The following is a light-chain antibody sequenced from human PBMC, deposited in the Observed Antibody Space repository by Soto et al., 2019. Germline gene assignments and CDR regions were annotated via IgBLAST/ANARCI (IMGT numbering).Light chain of an antibody. CDR3: QSYDSILTGSV. CDR1: TSNIGSNT. Sequence: QSVLTQPPSASGTAGQRVTISCSGSTSNIGSNTVNWYQQLPGTAPRTLIYSNNQRPSGVPDRFSGSKSGTSGSLAISGLLSEDEADYYCQSYDSILTGSVFGTGTKVNVL. V-gene: IGLV1-44*01. CDR2: SNN. J-gene: IGLJ1*01.